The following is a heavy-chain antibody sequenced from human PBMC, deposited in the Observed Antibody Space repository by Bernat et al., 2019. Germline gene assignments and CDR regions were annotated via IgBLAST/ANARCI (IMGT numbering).Heavy chain of an antibody. Sequence: EVQLVESGGGLVQPGGSLRLSCAASGFTVSSNYMSWVRQAPGKGLEWVSVIYSCGSTYYADSVKGRFTISRDNSKNTLYLQMNSLRAEDTAVYYCAMRDCSSTSCYGYYYGMDVWGQGTTVTVSS. V-gene: IGHV3-66*01. J-gene: IGHJ6*02. D-gene: IGHD2-2*01. CDR2: IYSCGST. CDR1: GFTVSSNY. CDR3: AMRDCSSTSCYGYYYGMDV.